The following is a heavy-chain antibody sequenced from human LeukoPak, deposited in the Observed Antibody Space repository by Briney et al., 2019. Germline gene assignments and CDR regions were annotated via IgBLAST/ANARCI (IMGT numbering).Heavy chain of an antibody. V-gene: IGHV3-33*06. CDR3: AKGGTTAWTAVDY. Sequence: GGSLRLSCAASGFTFSRHGMHWVRQAPGKGLEWVAVIWYDGSNKYYADSVKGRFTISRDSSKNTLYLQMNSLRADDTAVYYCAKGGTTAWTAVDYWGQGTLVTVSS. CDR2: IWYDGSNK. D-gene: IGHD1-7*01. CDR1: GFTFSRHG. J-gene: IGHJ4*02.